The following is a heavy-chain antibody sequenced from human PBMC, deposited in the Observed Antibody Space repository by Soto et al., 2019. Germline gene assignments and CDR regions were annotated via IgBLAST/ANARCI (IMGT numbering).Heavy chain of an antibody. D-gene: IGHD3-3*01. V-gene: IGHV3-7*01. CDR3: ARMIFGVVTHSSYMDV. J-gene: IGHJ6*03. CDR2: IKQDGTDL. CDR1: GFTFSSYW. Sequence: EVQLVESGGGLVQPGGSLRLSCAASGFTFSSYWMSWVRQAPEKGLEWVANIKQDGTDLYFVDSVKGRFTISRDNAKNSLYLHMSSLRAEDTGVYYCARMIFGVVTHSSYMDVWGKGTTVTVSS.